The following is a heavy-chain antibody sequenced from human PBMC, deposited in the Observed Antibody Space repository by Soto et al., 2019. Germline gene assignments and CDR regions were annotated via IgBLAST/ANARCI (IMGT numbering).Heavy chain of an antibody. V-gene: IGHV6-1*01. CDR1: GDSVSSNTAA. CDR3: ARGVAGSGFDL. D-gene: IGHD6-19*01. J-gene: IGHJ4*02. Sequence: SQTLSLTCAISGDSVSSNTAAWNWIRSSPSRGLEWLGRTYYRSNWRHDYAVSVKSRITVNPDTSKNHFSLQLNSVTPDDTAVYYCARGVAGSGFDLWCQGTLVTGSS. CDR2: TYYRSNWRH.